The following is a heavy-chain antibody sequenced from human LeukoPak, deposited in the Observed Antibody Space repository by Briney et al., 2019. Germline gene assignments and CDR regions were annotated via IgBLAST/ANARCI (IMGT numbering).Heavy chain of an antibody. CDR2: ISSSSSYI. CDR3: ARGRGTYFDY. D-gene: IGHD3-16*01. Sequence: PGGSLRLSCAASGFTFSSYSMNWVRQAPGKGLEWVSSISSSSSYIYYADSVKGRFPISRDNAKNSLYLQMNSLRAEDTAVYYCARGRGTYFDYWGQGTLVTVSS. CDR1: GFTFSSYS. V-gene: IGHV3-21*01. J-gene: IGHJ4*02.